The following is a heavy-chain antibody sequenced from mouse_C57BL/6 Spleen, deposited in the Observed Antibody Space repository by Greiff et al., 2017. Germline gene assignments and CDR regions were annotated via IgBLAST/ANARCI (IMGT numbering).Heavy chain of an antibody. J-gene: IGHJ3*01. CDR2: IYPGDGDT. CDR3: ARSASNWDGFAY. Sequence: VQLQESGPELVKPGASVKISCKASGYAFSSSWMNWVKQRPGKGLEWIGRIYPGDGDTNYNGKFKGKATLTADKSSSTAYMQLSSLTSEDSAVYYCARSASNWDGFAYWGQGTLVTVSA. V-gene: IGHV1-82*01. D-gene: IGHD4-1*01. CDR1: GYAFSSSW.